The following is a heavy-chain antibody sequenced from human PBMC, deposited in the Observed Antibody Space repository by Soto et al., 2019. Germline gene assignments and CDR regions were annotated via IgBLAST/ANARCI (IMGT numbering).Heavy chain of an antibody. V-gene: IGHV4-34*01. CDR2: INHSGST. D-gene: IGHD3-10*01. Sequence: QVQLQQWGAGLLKPSETLSLTCAVYGGSFSGYYWSWIRQPPGKGLEWIGEINHSGSTNYNPSLKSRVTISVDTSKNQFSLKLSSVTAADTAVYYCARRGSGVRGVYYFDYWGQGTLVTVSS. J-gene: IGHJ4*02. CDR1: GGSFSGYY. CDR3: ARRGSGVRGVYYFDY.